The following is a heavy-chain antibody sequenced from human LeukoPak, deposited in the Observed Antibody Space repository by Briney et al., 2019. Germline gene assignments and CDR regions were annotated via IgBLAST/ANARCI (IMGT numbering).Heavy chain of an antibody. CDR2: ISSGGTTI. V-gene: IGHV3-48*03. J-gene: IGHJ4*02. CDR1: GFTFSSYE. Sequence: SGGSLRLSCAASGFTFSSYEMNWVRQAPGKGLEWVSYISSGGTTIYYADSVKGRFTISRDNAKNSLYLQMNSLRAEDTAVYYCARGRSRQDYWGQGTLVTVSS. CDR3: ARGRSRQDY. D-gene: IGHD3-16*02.